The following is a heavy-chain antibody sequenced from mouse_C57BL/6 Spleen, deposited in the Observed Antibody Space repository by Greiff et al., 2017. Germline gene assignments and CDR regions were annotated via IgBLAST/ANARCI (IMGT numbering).Heavy chain of an antibody. D-gene: IGHD1-1*01. V-gene: IGHV5-17*01. Sequence: EVQRVESGGGLVKPGGSLKLSCAASGFTFSDYGMHWVRQAPEKGLEWVAYISSGSSTIYYADTVKGRFTISRDNAKNTLFLQMTSLRSEDTAMYYCARGAATVVVGDYYAMDYWGQGTSVTVSS. CDR1: GFTFSDYG. CDR2: ISSGSSTI. CDR3: ARGAATVVVGDYYAMDY. J-gene: IGHJ4*01.